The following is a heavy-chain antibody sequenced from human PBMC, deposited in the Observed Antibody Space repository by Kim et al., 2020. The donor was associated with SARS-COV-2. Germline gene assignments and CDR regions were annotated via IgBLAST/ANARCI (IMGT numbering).Heavy chain of an antibody. V-gene: IGHV3-23*01. CDR2: ITDSGDKT. D-gene: IGHD2-2*01. J-gene: IGHJ6*02. CDR1: GFTFSAYG. Sequence: GGSLRLSCAASGFTFSAYGMTWVRQAPGKGPEWVSSITDSGDKTSYADSMKGRFTNSRDNSKNTVYLQMNSLRVEDTATYYCAPTYPNTVLAAGGQGTT. CDR3: APTYPNTVLAA.